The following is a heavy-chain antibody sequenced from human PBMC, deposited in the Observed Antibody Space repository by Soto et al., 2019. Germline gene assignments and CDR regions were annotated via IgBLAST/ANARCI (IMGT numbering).Heavy chain of an antibody. CDR3: ARAGYCSSTSCYGGEAAFDI. J-gene: IGHJ3*02. Sequence: QVQLQESGPGLVKPSGTLSLTCAVSSGPISSSNWWSWVRQPPGKGLEWIGEIYHSGSTNYNPSLKSRVTISVDKSKNQFSLKLSSVTAADTAVYYCARAGYCSSTSCYGGEAAFDIWGQGTMVTVSS. V-gene: IGHV4-4*02. D-gene: IGHD2-2*03. CDR1: SGPISSSNW. CDR2: IYHSGST.